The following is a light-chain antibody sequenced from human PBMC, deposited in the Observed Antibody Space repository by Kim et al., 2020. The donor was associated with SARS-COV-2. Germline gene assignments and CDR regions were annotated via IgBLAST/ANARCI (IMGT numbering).Light chain of an antibody. J-gene: IGKJ4*01. Sequence: EIVLTQSPATLSLSPGERATLSCRASQSVGNSLAWFQQKPGQAPRLLIFETSNRATGIPARFSGSGSGTGFTLTISSLDPEDFAVYYCQQRYNWPLTFGGGTKVDIK. CDR1: QSVGNS. CDR3: QQRYNWPLT. CDR2: ETS. V-gene: IGKV3-11*01.